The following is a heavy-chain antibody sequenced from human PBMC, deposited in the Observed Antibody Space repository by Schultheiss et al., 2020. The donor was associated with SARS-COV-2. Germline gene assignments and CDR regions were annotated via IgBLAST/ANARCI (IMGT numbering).Heavy chain of an antibody. CDR3: ARDVGDAFDM. Sequence: AGSLRLSCVASEFTFSIYWMTWVRQAPGKGLEWVANIKQDGSEKYYTDSVKGRFTISRDNAKNSVFLQMNNVRAEDTAVYYCARDVGDAFDMWGQGTMVTVSS. CDR2: IKQDGSEK. V-gene: IGHV3-7*04. CDR1: EFTFSIYW. J-gene: IGHJ3*02. D-gene: IGHD1-26*01.